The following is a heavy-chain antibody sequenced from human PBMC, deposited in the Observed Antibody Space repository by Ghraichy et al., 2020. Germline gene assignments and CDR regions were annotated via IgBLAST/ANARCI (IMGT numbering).Heavy chain of an antibody. D-gene: IGHD6-19*01. Sequence: GGSLRLSCVASGFVFSNYAMVWVRQAPGKGLEWVASIGNTGTDTYYADSVKGRLTISRDNSNNIVYLRMSSLRAEDAAVYYCAKEGDYNGWYWAYWGQGTPVTVFS. J-gene: IGHJ4*02. CDR2: IGNTGTDT. CDR1: GFVFSNYA. V-gene: IGHV3-23*01. CDR3: AKEGDYNGWYWAY.